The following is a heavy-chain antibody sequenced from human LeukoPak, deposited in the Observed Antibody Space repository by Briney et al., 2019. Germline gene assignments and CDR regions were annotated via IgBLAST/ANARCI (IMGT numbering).Heavy chain of an antibody. Sequence: GGSLRLSCAASGFTFSSYGMSWVRQAPGKRLEWVSAISGSGGSTYYADSVKGRFTISRDNSKNTLSLQMNRLRPEDTAVYYCARGTVTAPDYWGQGTLVTVSS. V-gene: IGHV3-23*01. D-gene: IGHD2-21*02. J-gene: IGHJ4*02. CDR3: ARGTVTAPDY. CDR2: ISGSGGST. CDR1: GFTFSSYG.